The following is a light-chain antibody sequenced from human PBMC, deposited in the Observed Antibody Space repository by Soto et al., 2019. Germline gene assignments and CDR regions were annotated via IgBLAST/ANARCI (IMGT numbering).Light chain of an antibody. Sequence: EMVMTQSPGILSVSPGERATLSCRASQSISDNLAWYQQKPGQAPRLLIYAASTRATGIPARFSGSGSGTEFTLTISSLQSEDFAVYYCQQYNNWPPAFTFGPGTKVDIK. CDR1: QSISDN. CDR2: AAS. J-gene: IGKJ3*01. CDR3: QQYNNWPPAFT. V-gene: IGKV3-15*01.